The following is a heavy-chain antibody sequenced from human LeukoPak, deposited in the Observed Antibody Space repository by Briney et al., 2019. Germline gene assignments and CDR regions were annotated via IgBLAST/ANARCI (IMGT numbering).Heavy chain of an antibody. V-gene: IGHV3-23*01. CDR1: GFTFSSYA. D-gene: IGHD2-2*01. CDR3: AREGSPSCHPESFDS. CDR2: IGGSGSSA. J-gene: IGHJ4*02. Sequence: GGSLRLSCAASGFTFSSYAMNWVRQAPGKGLEWVSAIGGSGSSAYYAVSVKGRFTISRDNSKNTLYVQMNNLRDEDTAVYYCAREGSPSCHPESFDSWGQGTLVTVSS.